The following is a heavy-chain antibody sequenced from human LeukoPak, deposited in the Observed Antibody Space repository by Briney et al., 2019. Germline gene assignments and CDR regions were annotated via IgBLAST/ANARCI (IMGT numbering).Heavy chain of an antibody. CDR1: GFTFSSYW. CDR2: IKQDGSEK. J-gene: IGHJ4*02. Sequence: GGSLRLSCAASGFTFSSYWMSWVRQAPGKGLEWVANIKQDGSEKYYVDSVKGRFTISRDNAKNSLYLQMNSLRAEDTAVYYCARELQYYYDSSGYYLGLDYWGQGTLVTVSS. V-gene: IGHV3-7*01. D-gene: IGHD3-22*01. CDR3: ARELQYYYDSSGYYLGLDY.